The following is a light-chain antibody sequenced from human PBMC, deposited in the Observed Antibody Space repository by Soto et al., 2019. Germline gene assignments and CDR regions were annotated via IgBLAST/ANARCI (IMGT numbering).Light chain of an antibody. CDR1: QSISTS. CDR2: AAS. Sequence: DIQMTQTPSSLSASVGDRVTITGRASQSISTSLNWYQQKPGKAPNLLIYAASRLQSGVPSRFSGSGSGTDFTLTISSLQPEDFATFYCKQSYRTPRTFGQGTKVEIQ. V-gene: IGKV1-39*01. CDR3: KQSYRTPRT. J-gene: IGKJ2*01.